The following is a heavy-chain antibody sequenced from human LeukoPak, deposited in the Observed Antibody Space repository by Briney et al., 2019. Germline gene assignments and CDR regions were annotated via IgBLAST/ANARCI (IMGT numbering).Heavy chain of an antibody. Sequence: GGSLRLSCAASGFTFSDYYMSWNRQAPGKGLEWVSYISSSGSTIYYADSVKGRFTISRDNAKNSLYLQMNSLRAEDTAVYYCARGHAPYSSSWYYFDYWGQGTLVTVSS. CDR3: ARGHAPYSSSWYYFDY. J-gene: IGHJ4*02. CDR2: ISSSGSTI. D-gene: IGHD6-13*01. CDR1: GFTFSDYY. V-gene: IGHV3-11*04.